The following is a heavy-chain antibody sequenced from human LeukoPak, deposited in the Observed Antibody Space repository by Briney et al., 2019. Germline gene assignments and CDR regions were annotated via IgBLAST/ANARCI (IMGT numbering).Heavy chain of an antibody. CDR2: ISSSSSYI. V-gene: IGHV3-21*01. D-gene: IGHD3-10*01. Sequence: GGSLRLSCAASGFTFSSYSMNWVRQAPGKGLEWVSSISSSSSYIYYADSVKGRFTISRDNAKNSLYLQMNSLRAEDMAVYYCARDYYGSGSLDYWGQGTLVTVSS. CDR3: ARDYYGSGSLDY. CDR1: GFTFSSYS. J-gene: IGHJ4*02.